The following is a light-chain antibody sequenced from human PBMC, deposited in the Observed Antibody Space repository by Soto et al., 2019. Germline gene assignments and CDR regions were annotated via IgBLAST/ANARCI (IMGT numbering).Light chain of an antibody. CDR1: QSVSSS. Sequence: DIVLTQSPANLSLSPGERATLSCRASQSVSSSLAWYQQKPGQAPRLLIYGASNRATGIPARFSGSGSGTDFTLTINSLAPEDSAVYYCQQRPNLRGNTFGQGTRLEIK. V-gene: IGKV3-11*01. J-gene: IGKJ5*01. CDR3: QQRPNLRGNT. CDR2: GAS.